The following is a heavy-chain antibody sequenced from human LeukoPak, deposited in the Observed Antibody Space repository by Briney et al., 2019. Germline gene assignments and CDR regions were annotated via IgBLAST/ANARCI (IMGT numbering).Heavy chain of an antibody. CDR2: ISSSSSYI. J-gene: IGHJ5*02. CDR3: ARDRLRAGWFDP. CDR1: GFTFSSYS. V-gene: IGHV3-21*01. Sequence: GGSLRLSCAASGFTFSSYSMNWVRQAPGQGLEWVSSISSSSSYIYYADSVKGRFTISRDNAKNSLYLQMNSLRAEDTAVYYCARDRLRAGWFDPWGQGTLVTVSS. D-gene: IGHD2-2*01.